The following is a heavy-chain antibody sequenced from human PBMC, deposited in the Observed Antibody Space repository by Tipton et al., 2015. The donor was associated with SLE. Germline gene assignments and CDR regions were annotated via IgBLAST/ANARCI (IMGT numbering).Heavy chain of an antibody. Sequence: PGLVKPSETLSLTCSVSGGSISTYYWSWIRQPAGKGLEWIGRIYTGGNTKYNPSLESRVTLSADASKAQFSLKLTSVTAADTAVYYCVVCSPSSCAYFDYWGQGRLVTVSS. D-gene: IGHD2-2*01. J-gene: IGHJ4*02. V-gene: IGHV4-4*07. CDR3: VVCSPSSCAYFDY. CDR1: GGSISTYY. CDR2: IYTGGNT.